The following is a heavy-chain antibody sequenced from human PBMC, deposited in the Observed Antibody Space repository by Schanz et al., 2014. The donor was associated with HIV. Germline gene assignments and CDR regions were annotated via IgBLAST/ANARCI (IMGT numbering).Heavy chain of an antibody. D-gene: IGHD6-13*01. J-gene: IGHJ5*02. CDR2: ISYDGSNK. CDR1: GFTFSSYG. CDR3: AKDAYSSNYINWVDP. V-gene: IGHV3-30*18. Sequence: VQLVESGGGLVQPGGSLRLSCAASGFTFSSYGMHWVRQAPGKGLEWVAVISYDGSNKYYADSVKGRFTISRDNSKNTLYLQMISLKVEDTAMYYCAKDAYSSNYINWVDPWGQGTLVTVSS.